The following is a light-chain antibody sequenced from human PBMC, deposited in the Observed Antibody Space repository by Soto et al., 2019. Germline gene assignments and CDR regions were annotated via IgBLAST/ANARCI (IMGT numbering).Light chain of an antibody. V-gene: IGKV1-5*03. CDR3: QHYNSYSEA. J-gene: IGKJ1*01. Sequence: DIQVTQSPSSLSASVGDRVTITCRASQTISSWLAWYQQKPGKAPKLLIYKASTLKSGVPSRFSGSGSGTEFTLTISSLQPDDFATYYCQHYNSYSEAFGQGTKVDI. CDR1: QTISSW. CDR2: KAS.